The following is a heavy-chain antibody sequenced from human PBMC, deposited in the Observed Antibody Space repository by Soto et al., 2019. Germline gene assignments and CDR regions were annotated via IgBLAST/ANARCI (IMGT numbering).Heavy chain of an antibody. D-gene: IGHD6-13*01. J-gene: IGHJ5*02. CDR3: ARGKQQLVPSKTHWFDP. CDR1: GFSLSTSGMC. CDR2: IDWDDDK. Sequence: SGPTLVNPTQTLTLTCTFSGFSLSTSGMCVSWIRQPPGKALEWLARIDWDDDKYYSTSLKTRLTISKDTSKNQVVLTMTNMDPVDTATYYCARGKQQLVPSKTHWFDPWGQGTLVTVSS. V-gene: IGHV2-70*11.